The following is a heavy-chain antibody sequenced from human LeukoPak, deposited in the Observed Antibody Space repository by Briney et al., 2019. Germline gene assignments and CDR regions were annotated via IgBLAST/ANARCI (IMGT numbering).Heavy chain of an antibody. CDR2: IRYDGSNK. Sequence: GGSLRLSCAASGFTFSSYGMHWVRQAPGKGLEWVAFIRYDGSNKYYADSVKGRFTISRDNSKNTLYLQMNSLRAEDTAVYYCVKDGGLLWFGEHRGLYYWGQGTLVTVSS. CDR3: VKDGGLLWFGEHRGLYY. V-gene: IGHV3-30*02. D-gene: IGHD3-10*01. CDR1: GFTFSSYG. J-gene: IGHJ4*02.